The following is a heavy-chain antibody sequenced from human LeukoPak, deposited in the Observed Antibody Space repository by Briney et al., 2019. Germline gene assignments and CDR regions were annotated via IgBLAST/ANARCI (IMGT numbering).Heavy chain of an antibody. V-gene: IGHV4-39*01. D-gene: IGHD4-23*01. CDR3: ARVGNDYGGNPGDY. Sequence: PSETLSLTCTVSGGSISSSSYYWGWIRQPPGKGLEWIGSIYYSGSTYYNPSLKSRVTISVDTSKNQFSLKLSSVTAADTAVYYCARVGNDYGGNPGDYWGQGTLVTVSS. CDR2: IYYSGST. CDR1: GGSISSSSYY. J-gene: IGHJ4*02.